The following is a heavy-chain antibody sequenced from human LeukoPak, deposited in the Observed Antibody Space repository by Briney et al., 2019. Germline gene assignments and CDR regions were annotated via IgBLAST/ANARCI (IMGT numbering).Heavy chain of an antibody. V-gene: IGHV6-1*01. Sequence: SQTLSLTCAISGDSVSSNSAAWNWIRQSPSRGLEWLGRTYYRSKWYNDYAVSVKSRITINPDTSKNQFSLQLNSVTAADTAVYYCARGRSFWGYFDWCPPSPPCSDAFDIWGQGTMVTVSS. CDR1: GDSVSSNSAA. D-gene: IGHD3-9*01. CDR2: TYYRSKWYN. J-gene: IGHJ3*02. CDR3: ARGRSFWGYFDWCPPSPPCSDAFDI.